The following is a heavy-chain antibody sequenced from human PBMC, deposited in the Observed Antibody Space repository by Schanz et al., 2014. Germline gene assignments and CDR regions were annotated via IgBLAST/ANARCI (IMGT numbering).Heavy chain of an antibody. V-gene: IGHV1-18*01. J-gene: IGHJ4*02. Sequence: QVQLVQSGAEVRKPGASVKVSCKASGYTFTSYGINWVRQAPGQGLEWMGWISAYNGNTNYAQKFRGRVTMTRNTSMSTAYIELHILTSEDTAVYYCARGRTFDYWGQGTLGTVSS. CDR2: ISAYNGNT. CDR3: ARGRTFDY. CDR1: GYTFTSYG.